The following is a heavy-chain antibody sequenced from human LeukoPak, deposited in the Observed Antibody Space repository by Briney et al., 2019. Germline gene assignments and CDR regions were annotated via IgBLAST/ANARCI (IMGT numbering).Heavy chain of an antibody. CDR1: GYTFTSYG. Sequence: ASVKVSCKASGYTFTSYGVSWVRQAPGQGLEWMGWISAYNGNTNYAQKLQGRVTMTTDTSTSTAYMELSSLRSEDTAVYYCARAEAAGILGDYWGQGTLVTVSS. V-gene: IGHV1-18*01. CDR3: ARAEAAGILGDY. CDR2: ISAYNGNT. D-gene: IGHD6-13*01. J-gene: IGHJ4*02.